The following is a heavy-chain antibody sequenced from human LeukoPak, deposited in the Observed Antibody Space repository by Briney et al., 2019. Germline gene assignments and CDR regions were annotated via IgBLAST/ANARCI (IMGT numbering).Heavy chain of an antibody. CDR3: ARDGPYDFWSGYAPNWFDP. J-gene: IGHJ5*02. Sequence: ASVKVSCKASGYTFTSYGISWVRQAPGQGLELMGWIIAYNGNTNYAQKLQGRVTMTTDTSTSTAYMELRSLRSDDTAVYYCARDGPYDFWSGYAPNWFDPWGQGTLVTVSS. V-gene: IGHV1-18*01. D-gene: IGHD3-3*01. CDR2: IIAYNGNT. CDR1: GYTFTSYG.